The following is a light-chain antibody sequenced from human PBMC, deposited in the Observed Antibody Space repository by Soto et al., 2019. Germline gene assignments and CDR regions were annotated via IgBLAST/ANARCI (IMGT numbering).Light chain of an antibody. J-gene: IGKJ4*02. Sequence: DIVMTQSPDSLALSVVERATINCKSSQTALKSSNNRNYLAWYQQKPGQPPKLLMYWASTRESGVPDRFSGRGTGTDFTLTISDMRAEDVSGYYCQQYLDTLRTCGGGPRVELK. CDR3: QQYLDTLRT. CDR2: WAS. CDR1: QTALKSSNNRNY. V-gene: IGKV4-1*01.